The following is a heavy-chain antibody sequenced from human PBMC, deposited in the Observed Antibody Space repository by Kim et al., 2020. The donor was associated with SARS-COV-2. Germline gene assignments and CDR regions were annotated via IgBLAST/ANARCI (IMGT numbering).Heavy chain of an antibody. CDR3: AREGSGSYYYFDY. J-gene: IGHJ4*02. Sequence: YADSIKGRFPISRDNAKTTLYLQTNGMRAEDTAVYYCAREGSGSYYYFDYWGQGTLVTVSS. D-gene: IGHD1-26*01. V-gene: IGHV3-74*01.